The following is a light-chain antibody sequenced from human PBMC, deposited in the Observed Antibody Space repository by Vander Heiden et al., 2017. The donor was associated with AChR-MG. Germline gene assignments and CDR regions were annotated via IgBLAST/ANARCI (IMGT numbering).Light chain of an antibody. CDR3: RQGNHWPWT. V-gene: IGKV2-30*02. Sequence: DVVLTQSPLSLPATLGQPASLSCKSSQSLVHSDGNTYLNWFLQRPGQSPRRLLYKIFNRVSGVPDRFSGSGSGTEFTLKISRVEAEDVGIYYCRQGNHWPWTFGQGTKMEVK. J-gene: IGKJ1*01. CDR1: QSLVHSDGNTY. CDR2: KIF.